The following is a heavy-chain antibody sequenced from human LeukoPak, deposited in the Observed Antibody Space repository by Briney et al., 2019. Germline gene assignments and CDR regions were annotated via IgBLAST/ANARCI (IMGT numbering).Heavy chain of an antibody. D-gene: IGHD6-19*01. V-gene: IGHV4-34*01. Sequence: GSLRLSCEASGFTFSTFAMIWVRQPPGKGLEWIGEINHSGSTNYNPSLKSRVTISVDTSKNQFSLKLSSVTAADTAVYYCARGRPGYSSGWYIYYYMDVWGKGTTVTVSS. CDR3: ARGRPGYSSGWYIYYYMDV. CDR2: INHSGST. CDR1: GFTFSTFA. J-gene: IGHJ6*03.